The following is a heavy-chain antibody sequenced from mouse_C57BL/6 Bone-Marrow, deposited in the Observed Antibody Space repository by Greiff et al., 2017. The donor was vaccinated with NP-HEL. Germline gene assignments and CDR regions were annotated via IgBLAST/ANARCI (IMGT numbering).Heavy chain of an antibody. Sequence: EVNLVESGGGLVQPGGSLKLSCAASGFTFSDYYLYWVRQTPEKRLEWVAYISNGGGSTYYPDTVKGRFTISRDNAKNTLYLQMSRLKSEDTAMYYCARHLWFAYWGQGTLVTVSA. CDR3: ARHLWFAY. V-gene: IGHV5-12*01. CDR1: GFTFSDYY. J-gene: IGHJ3*01. CDR2: ISNGGGST.